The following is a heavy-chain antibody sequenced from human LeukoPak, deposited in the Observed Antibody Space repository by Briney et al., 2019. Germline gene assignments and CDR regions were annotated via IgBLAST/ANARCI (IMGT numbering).Heavy chain of an antibody. V-gene: IGHV3-53*01. J-gene: IGHJ4*02. CDR1: GFTVSSNY. Sequence: PGGSLRLSCAASGFTVSSNYMSWVRQAPGKGLEWVSVIYSGGSTYYADSVKGRFTISRDNSKNTQYLQMNSLRAEDTAVYYGAREATYYYDSSGYYGGVAGYFDYWGQGTLVTVS. CDR2: IYSGGST. CDR3: AREATYYYDSSGYYGGVAGYFDY. D-gene: IGHD3-22*01.